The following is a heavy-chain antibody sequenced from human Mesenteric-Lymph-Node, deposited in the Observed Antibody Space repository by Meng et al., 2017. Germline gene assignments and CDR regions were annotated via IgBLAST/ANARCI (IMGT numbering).Heavy chain of an antibody. Sequence: PLQESGPGLVKPSHTLSLTCTVSGGSISSGGFYWSWIRQHPGKGLEWIGYIYYSGSTYYNPSLRSRVAISIDTSKNQFSLKLTSVTAADTAVYFCARTNYGDYNWFDPWGQGTLVTVSS. D-gene: IGHD4-17*01. CDR2: IYYSGST. CDR1: GGSISSGGFY. J-gene: IGHJ5*02. V-gene: IGHV4-31*03. CDR3: ARTNYGDYNWFDP.